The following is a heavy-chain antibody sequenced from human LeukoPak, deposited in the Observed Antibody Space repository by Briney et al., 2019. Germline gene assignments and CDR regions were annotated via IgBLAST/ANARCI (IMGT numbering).Heavy chain of an antibody. Sequence: SETLSLTCTVSGGSIISYYWSWIRQPPGKGLEYIGYIYYSGSTNYNPSLKSRVTISVDTSKNQFSLNLRSVTAADTAVCYCARGSGTTYRPSDYWGQGILVTVSS. J-gene: IGHJ4*02. V-gene: IGHV4-59*13. CDR1: GGSIISYY. CDR2: IYYSGST. D-gene: IGHD3-10*01. CDR3: ARGSGTTYRPSDY.